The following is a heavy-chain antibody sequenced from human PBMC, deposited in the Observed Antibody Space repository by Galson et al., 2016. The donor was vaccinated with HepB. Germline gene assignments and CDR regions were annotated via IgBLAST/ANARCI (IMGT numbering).Heavy chain of an antibody. V-gene: IGHV3-23*01. D-gene: IGHD4-11*01. CDR2: ISGSGDNT. CDR1: GFTFRDYA. J-gene: IGHJ4*02. CDR3: VRSNFADY. Sequence: SLRLSCAASGFTFRDYAMNWVRQAPGKGLQWVSTISGSGDNTYYGDSVKGWFAVSRDNSKNTLSLQLSSLGAEDTAVYYCVRSNFADYWGQGVLVTVTS.